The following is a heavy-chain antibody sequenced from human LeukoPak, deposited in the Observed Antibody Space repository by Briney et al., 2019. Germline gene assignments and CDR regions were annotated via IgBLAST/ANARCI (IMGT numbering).Heavy chain of an antibody. Sequence: GGSLRLSCTASGFTFGDYTMSWFRQAPGKGLEWVGFIRSKAYGGTKEYAASVKGRFTISRDDSKSVAYLQMNSLKTEDTAVYCCTRCDMVRGVIFDYWGQGTLVTVSS. J-gene: IGHJ4*02. CDR2: IRSKAYGGTK. CDR3: TRCDMVRGVIFDY. D-gene: IGHD3-10*01. V-gene: IGHV3-49*03. CDR1: GFTFGDYT.